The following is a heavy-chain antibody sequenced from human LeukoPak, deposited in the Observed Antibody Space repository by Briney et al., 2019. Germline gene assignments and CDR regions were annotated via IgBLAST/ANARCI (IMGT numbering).Heavy chain of an antibody. CDR2: IYYSGST. D-gene: IGHD6-13*01. J-gene: IGHJ4*02. CDR3: ARNPGIAAAAPDY. CDR1: GGSFSGYY. V-gene: IGHV4-34*01. Sequence: PSETLSLTCAVYGGSFSGYYWSWIRQPPGKGLEWIGSIYYSGSTYYNPSLKSRVTISVDTSKNQFSLKLSSVTAADTAVYYCARNPGIAAAAPDYWGQGTLVTVSS.